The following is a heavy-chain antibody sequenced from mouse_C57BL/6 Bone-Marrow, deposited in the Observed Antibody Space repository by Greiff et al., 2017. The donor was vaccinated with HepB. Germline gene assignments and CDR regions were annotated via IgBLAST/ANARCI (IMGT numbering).Heavy chain of an antibody. CDR3: ASRELRTVPSGY. CDR1: GYTFSSYG. D-gene: IGHD2-4*01. Sequence: EVQLLQSGAELVKPGSSLKLSCTASGYTFSSYGMSWVRQTPNKRLEWVATISSGGSYTYYPDSVKGRFTISRDNAKNTLYLQMSSLKSEDTAMYYGASRELRTVPSGYWGQGTLVTVS. CDR2: ISSGGSYT. V-gene: IGHV5-6*01. J-gene: IGHJ3*02.